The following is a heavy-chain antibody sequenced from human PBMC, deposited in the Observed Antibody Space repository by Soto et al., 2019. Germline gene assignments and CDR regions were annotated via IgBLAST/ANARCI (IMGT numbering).Heavy chain of an antibody. J-gene: IGHJ6*02. D-gene: IGHD6-6*01. CDR1: GYSFTSYW. CDR2: IDPSDSYT. V-gene: IGHV5-10-1*01. CDR3: ARHEGQLVGSGYCYYGMDV. Sequence: GESLKISCKGSGYSFTSYWISWVRQMPGKGLEWMGRIDPSDSYTNYSPSFQGHVTISADKSISTAYLQWSSLKASDTAMYYCARHEGQLVGSGYCYYGMDVWGQGTTVTVSS.